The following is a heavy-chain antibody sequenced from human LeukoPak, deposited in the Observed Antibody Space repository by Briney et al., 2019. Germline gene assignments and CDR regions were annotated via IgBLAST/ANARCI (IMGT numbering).Heavy chain of an antibody. D-gene: IGHD1-26*01. CDR1: GFTFCSYS. J-gene: IGHJ2*01. CDR2: ISSSSSYI. V-gene: IGHV3-21*04. Sequence: PGGSLRLSCAASGFTFCSYSMNWVRQAPGKGLEWVSSISSSSSYIYYADSVKGRFTISRDSSRNTLFLHMNTLRAEDTAIYYCAKDRTVGASYWYFDLWGRGTLVTVSS. CDR3: AKDRTVGASYWYFDL.